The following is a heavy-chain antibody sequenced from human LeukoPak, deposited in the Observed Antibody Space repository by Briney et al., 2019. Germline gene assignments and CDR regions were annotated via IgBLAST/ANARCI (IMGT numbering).Heavy chain of an antibody. CDR3: ARDSAYSHYYHDAFDI. V-gene: IGHV4-59*01. Sequence: PSETLSLTCTVSGGAISSYYWSWIRQPPGKGLEWIGYIYYSGSTNYNPSLKSRVTISVDTSKNQFSLKLSSVTAADTAVYYCARDSAYSHYYHDAFDIWGQGTMVTVSS. J-gene: IGHJ3*02. CDR2: IYYSGST. D-gene: IGHD1-26*01. CDR1: GGAISSYY.